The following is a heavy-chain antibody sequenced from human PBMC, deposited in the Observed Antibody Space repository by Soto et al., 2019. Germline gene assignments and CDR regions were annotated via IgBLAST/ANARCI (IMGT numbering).Heavy chain of an antibody. J-gene: IGHJ2*01. V-gene: IGHV4-39*01. D-gene: IGHD3-22*01. Sequence: QLQLQESGPGLVKPSETLSLTCSVHGGSISNDIYYWGWIRQPPGKGLEWIASIDNTGNTYYNPSLRSRVTISVDTSKNQFSLKLASVTAADTAVYYCAKPSAITYYYDRRDWDFDLWGRGTLVIVSS. CDR3: AKPSAITYYYDRRDWDFDL. CDR1: GGSISNDIYY. CDR2: IDNTGNT.